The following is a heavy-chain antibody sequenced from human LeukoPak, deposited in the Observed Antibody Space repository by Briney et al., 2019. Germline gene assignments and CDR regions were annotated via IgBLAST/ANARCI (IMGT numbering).Heavy chain of an antibody. Sequence: GGSLRLSCAASGFTFDDYGMSWVRQAPGKGLEWVSGTNWNGGSTGYADSVKGRFTISRDNAKKSLYLQMNSLRAEDTALYYCARAFDYYGSGSYVGYFDYWGQGTLVTVSS. CDR1: GFTFDDYG. V-gene: IGHV3-20*04. CDR2: TNWNGGST. CDR3: ARAFDYYGSGSYVGYFDY. D-gene: IGHD3-10*01. J-gene: IGHJ4*02.